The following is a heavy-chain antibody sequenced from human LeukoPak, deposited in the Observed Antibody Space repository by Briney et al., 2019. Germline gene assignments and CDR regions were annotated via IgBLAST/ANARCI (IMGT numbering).Heavy chain of an antibody. CDR3: TRVGDNRNRRADH. CDR1: GYTFTGYY. V-gene: IGHV1-2*02. J-gene: IGHJ4*02. CDR2: VDPKYAGT. Sequence: GASVKVSCRASGYTFTGYYIHWVRQAPGQGLEWMGWVDPKYAGTQYAQKFRGRLTMSRDTSISTAYMELSRLTSDDTATYYCTRVGDNRNRRADHWGQGTLVTVSS. D-gene: IGHD1-14*01.